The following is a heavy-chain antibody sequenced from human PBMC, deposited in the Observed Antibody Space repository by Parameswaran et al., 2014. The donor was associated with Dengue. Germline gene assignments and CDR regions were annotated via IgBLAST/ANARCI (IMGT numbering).Heavy chain of an antibody. CDR2: IYYSGST. D-gene: IGHD4-17*01. V-gene: IGHV4-59*01. Sequence: WIRQPPGKGLEWIGYIYYSGSTNYNPSLKSRVTISVDTSKNQFSLKLSSVTAADTAVYYCARDWRPLREGGWFDPWGQGTLVTVSS. J-gene: IGHJ5*02. CDR3: ARDWRPLREGGWFDP.